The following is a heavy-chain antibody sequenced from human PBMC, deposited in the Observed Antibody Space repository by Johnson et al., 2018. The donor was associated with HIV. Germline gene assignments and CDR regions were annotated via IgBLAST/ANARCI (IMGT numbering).Heavy chain of an antibody. Sequence: VQLVESGGGLVQPGGSLRLSCAASGFTFSSYAMHWVRQAPGKVLEYVSAISSNGGSTYYANSVKGRFSISRDNSKNTLYLQMGSLRAEDTAVYYCARHQVVDDAFDIWGQGTMVTVSS. D-gene: IGHD5-12*01. CDR3: ARHQVVDDAFDI. V-gene: IGHV3-64*01. CDR1: GFTFSSYA. J-gene: IGHJ3*02. CDR2: ISSNGGST.